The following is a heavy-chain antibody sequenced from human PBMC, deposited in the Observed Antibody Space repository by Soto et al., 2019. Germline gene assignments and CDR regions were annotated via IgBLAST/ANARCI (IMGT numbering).Heavy chain of an antibody. CDR3: ARDLAAAGPFEY. V-gene: IGHV1-18*01. CDR2: ISAYNGNT. Sequence: QVQLVQSGAEVKKPGASVKVSCKASGYTFTSYGISWVRQAPGQGLEWMGWISAYNGNTNYAQKLQGRVTLTTDTATNPAYMELRSLRSADTAVYYCARDLAAAGPFEYWGQGTLVSVSS. D-gene: IGHD6-13*01. J-gene: IGHJ4*02. CDR1: GYTFTSYG.